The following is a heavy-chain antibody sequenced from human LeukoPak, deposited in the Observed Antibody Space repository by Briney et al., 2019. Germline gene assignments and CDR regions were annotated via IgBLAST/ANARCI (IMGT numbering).Heavy chain of an antibody. CDR1: GCSISSYY. V-gene: IGHV4-59*01. CDR3: ARGGGLFTYCGGDCYPRTDWFDP. Sequence: SETLSLTCAVSGCSISSYYWSWIRQPPGKGLEWIGYIYYSGSTNYNPSLKSRVTISVDTSKNPFSLKLSHVPAADPAVYYCARGGGLFTYCGGDCYPRTDWFDPWGQGTLVTVSS. D-gene: IGHD2-21*02. J-gene: IGHJ5*02. CDR2: IYYSGST.